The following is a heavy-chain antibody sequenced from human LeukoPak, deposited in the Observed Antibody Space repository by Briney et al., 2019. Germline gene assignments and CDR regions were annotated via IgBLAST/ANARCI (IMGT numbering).Heavy chain of an antibody. CDR3: ARRHDYSNYPDY. V-gene: IGHV3-21*01. Sequence: GGSLRLSCAASGFTFSSYSMNWVRRAPGKGLEWVSSISSSSSYIYYADSVKGRFTISRDNAKNSLYLQMNNLRAEDTAVYYCARRHDYSNYPDYWGQGTLVTVSS. J-gene: IGHJ4*02. CDR1: GFTFSSYS. CDR2: ISSSSSYI. D-gene: IGHD4-11*01.